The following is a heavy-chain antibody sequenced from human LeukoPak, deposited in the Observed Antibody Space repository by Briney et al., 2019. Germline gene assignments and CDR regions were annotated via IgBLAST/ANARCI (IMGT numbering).Heavy chain of an antibody. V-gene: IGHV3-30*03. CDR1: GFTFSSYG. Sequence: TRGALRVSCAASGFTFSSYGMHWVREAPGKGLERVAVISYDGSSKYYIDSVKGRFTISRDNSKNTLYLQMNSLRAEDTAVYYCARGENSKTYPVSGYWGQGTLVTVSS. D-gene: IGHD2/OR15-2a*01. CDR3: ARGENSKTYPVSGY. J-gene: IGHJ4*02. CDR2: ISYDGSSK.